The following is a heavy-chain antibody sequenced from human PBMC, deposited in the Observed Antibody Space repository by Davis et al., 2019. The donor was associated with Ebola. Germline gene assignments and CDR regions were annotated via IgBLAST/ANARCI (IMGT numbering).Heavy chain of an antibody. CDR3: ARGHWLVYYFDY. CDR2: IYNTGST. CDR1: GGSFTDYY. V-gene: IGHV4-59*01. J-gene: IGHJ4*02. D-gene: IGHD3-9*01. Sequence: SETLSLTCTVSGGSFTDYYWSWIRQPPGKGLEWIGYIYNTGSTSYNPSLKSRVTILLDTSRNQFSLSLTSVTAADTAVYYCARGHWLVYYFDYWGQGTLVAVSS.